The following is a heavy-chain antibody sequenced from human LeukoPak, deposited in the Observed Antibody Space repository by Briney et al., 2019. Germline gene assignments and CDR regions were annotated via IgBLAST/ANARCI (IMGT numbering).Heavy chain of an antibody. CDR1: GGSISSYY. CDR2: IYYSGST. CDR3: AKDLLRGGATRFRNYYYYMDV. V-gene: IGHV4-59*01. Sequence: PSETLSLTCTVSGGSISSYYWSWIRQPPGKGLEWIGYIYYSGSTNYNPSLKSRVTISVDTSKNQFSLKLSSVTAADTAVYYCAKDLLRGGATRFRNYYYYMDVWGKGTTVTVSS. D-gene: IGHD1-26*01. J-gene: IGHJ6*03.